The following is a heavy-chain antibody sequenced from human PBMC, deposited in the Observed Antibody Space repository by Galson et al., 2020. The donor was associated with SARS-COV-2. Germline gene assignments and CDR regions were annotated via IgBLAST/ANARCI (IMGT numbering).Heavy chain of an antibody. CDR1: GYTFTSYY. J-gene: IGHJ3*02. CDR3: ARDVGSYYGFDAFDI. CDR2: INPSGGST. V-gene: IGHV1-46*01. D-gene: IGHD1-26*01. Sequence: KISCKASGYTFTSYYMHWVRQAPGQGLEWMGIINPSGGSTSYAQKFQGRVTMTRDTSTSTVYMELSSLRSEDTAVYYCARDVGSYYGFDAFDIWGQGTMVTVSS.